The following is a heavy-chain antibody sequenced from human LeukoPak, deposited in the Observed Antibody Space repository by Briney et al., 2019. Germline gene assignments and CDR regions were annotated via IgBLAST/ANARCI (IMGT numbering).Heavy chain of an antibody. CDR2: INPNSGGT. CDR3: ATSSTVVTLVDY. Sequence: ASVKVSCKASGYAFTGYYMHWVRQAPGQGLGWMGWINPNSGGTNYAQKFQGRVTMTRDTSISTAYMELSRLRSDDTVVYYCATSSTVVTLVDYWGQGTLVTVSS. J-gene: IGHJ4*02. V-gene: IGHV1-2*02. CDR1: GYAFTGYY. D-gene: IGHD4-23*01.